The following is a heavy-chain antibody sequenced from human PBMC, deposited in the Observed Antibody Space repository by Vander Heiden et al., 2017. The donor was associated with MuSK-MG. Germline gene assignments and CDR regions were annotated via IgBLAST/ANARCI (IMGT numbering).Heavy chain of an antibody. Sequence: QVQLQESGPGLVKPSETLSLTCTVSGYSISSGYYWGWIRQPAGKGLEWIGSSYQSGRTDDNPSLKSRVTISVETSKNQFSLKLRSVTAADTALYDGARVNAGRFDDWGQGTMVTVYS. V-gene: IGHV4-38-2*02. D-gene: IGHD2-8*01. CDR1: GYSISSGYY. CDR2: SYQSGRT. J-gene: IGHJ4*02. CDR3: ARVNAGRFDD.